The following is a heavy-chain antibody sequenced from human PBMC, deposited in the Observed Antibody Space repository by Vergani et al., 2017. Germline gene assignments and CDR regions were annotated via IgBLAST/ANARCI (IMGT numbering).Heavy chain of an antibody. CDR1: GFTFSSYG. Sequence: QVQLVESGGGVVQPGRSLRLSCAASGFTFSSYGMHWVRQAPGKWLEWVAVISYDGSNKYYADSVKGRFTISRDNSKNTLYLQMNSLRAEDTAVYYCAKDPNYYGSGSYGLGFDYWGQGTLVTVSS. CDR3: AKDPNYYGSGSYGLGFDY. D-gene: IGHD3-10*01. J-gene: IGHJ4*02. V-gene: IGHV3-30*18. CDR2: ISYDGSNK.